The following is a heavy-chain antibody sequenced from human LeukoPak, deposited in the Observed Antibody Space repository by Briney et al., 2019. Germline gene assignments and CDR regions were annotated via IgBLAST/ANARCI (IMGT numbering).Heavy chain of an antibody. CDR3: ARGGDSSGYEGRFDP. V-gene: IGHV4-30-4*07. J-gene: IGHJ5*02. CDR1: GGSISGSGYS. CDR2: IYYTGST. D-gene: IGHD3-22*01. Sequence: SETLSLTCAVSGGSISGSGYSWSWIRQPPGKGLDWIAYIYYTGSTYYNPSLKSRVTISLDTSKSQFSLKLTSVTAADTAVYYCARGGDSSGYEGRFDPWGQGTLVTVSS.